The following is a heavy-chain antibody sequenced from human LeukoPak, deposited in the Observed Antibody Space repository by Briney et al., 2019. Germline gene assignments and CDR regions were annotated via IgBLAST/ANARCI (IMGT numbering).Heavy chain of an antibody. Sequence: SETLSLTCTVSGGSISSYYWSWIRQPPGKGLEWIGYIYYSGSTNYNPSLKSRVTMSVDSSKNQFSLKLTSVSAADTAMYYCARGSGYIGWFDPWGQGTLVTVSS. V-gene: IGHV4-59*01. CDR2: IYYSGST. CDR1: GGSISSYY. CDR3: ARGSGYIGWFDP. J-gene: IGHJ5*02. D-gene: IGHD6-25*01.